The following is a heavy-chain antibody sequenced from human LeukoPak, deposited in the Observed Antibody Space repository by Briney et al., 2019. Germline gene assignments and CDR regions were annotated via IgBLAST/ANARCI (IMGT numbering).Heavy chain of an antibody. V-gene: IGHV3-30-3*01. J-gene: IGHJ3*02. CDR2: ISYDGGNK. CDR3: ARAIIESSVWDGAFDI. CDR1: GFTFSSYV. Sequence: PGRSLRLSCAASGFTFSSYVMHWVRQAPGKGLEWVAVISYDGGNKYYAGSVKGRFTISRDNSKNTLYLQMNSLRAEDTAVYYCARAIIESSVWDGAFDIWGQGTMVTVSS. D-gene: IGHD3-22*01.